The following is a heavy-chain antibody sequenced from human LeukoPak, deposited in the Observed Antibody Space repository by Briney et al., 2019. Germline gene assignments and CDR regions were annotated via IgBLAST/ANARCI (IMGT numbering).Heavy chain of an antibody. D-gene: IGHD2-15*01. V-gene: IGHV3-21*01. Sequence: GGSLRLSCAASGFTFSSYSMNWVRQAPGKGLEWVSSISSSSSYIYYADSVKGRFTISRDNSKNTLYLQMNSLRAEDTAVYYCAKPRAVVVAASFDYWGQGTLVTVSS. CDR2: ISSSSSYI. J-gene: IGHJ4*02. CDR3: AKPRAVVVAASFDY. CDR1: GFTFSSYS.